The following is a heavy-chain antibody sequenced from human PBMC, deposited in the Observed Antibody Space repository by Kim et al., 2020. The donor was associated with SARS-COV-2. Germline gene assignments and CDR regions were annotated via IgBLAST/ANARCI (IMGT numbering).Heavy chain of an antibody. J-gene: IGHJ2*01. Sequence: NPSLISRVTISVDTSKNQFALNLSSVTAADTAVYYCARESGDYGRVCYFDLWGRGTLVTVSS. V-gene: IGHV4-30-2*05. CDR3: ARESGDYGRVCYFDL. D-gene: IGHD4-17*01.